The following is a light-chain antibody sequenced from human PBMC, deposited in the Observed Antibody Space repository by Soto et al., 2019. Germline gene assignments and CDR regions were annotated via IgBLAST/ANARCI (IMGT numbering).Light chain of an antibody. CDR2: DVS. V-gene: IGLV2-14*01. Sequence: QSALTQPASVSGSPGQSITISCTGTSSDVGGYNYVSWYQQHPGKAPKLMIYDVSNRPSGVSNRFSGSKSGNTASLTISGLQAEDEDDYYCSSYTNSSPLVVFGGGTKLTVL. CDR1: SSDVGGYNY. CDR3: SSYTNSSPLVV. J-gene: IGLJ2*01.